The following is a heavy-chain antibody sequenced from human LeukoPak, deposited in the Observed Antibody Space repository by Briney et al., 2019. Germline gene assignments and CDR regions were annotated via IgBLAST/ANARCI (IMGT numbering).Heavy chain of an antibody. D-gene: IGHD6-6*01. V-gene: IGHV3-23*01. CDR3: AKSSQLDY. CDR2: FSGSGGSR. J-gene: IGHJ4*02. Sequence: GGSLRLSCAASGFTFASSVMNWVRQAPGKGLEWVSSFSGSGGSRYYADAVRGQFTVSRDNSKNTLYLIMASLRAEDSAVYYCAKSSQLDYWGQGTLVTVSS. CDR1: GFTFASSV.